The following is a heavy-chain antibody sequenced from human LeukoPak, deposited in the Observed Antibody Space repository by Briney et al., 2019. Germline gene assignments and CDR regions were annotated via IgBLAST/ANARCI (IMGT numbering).Heavy chain of an antibody. CDR3: ARSPDIIAGPWYFDL. V-gene: IGHV4-30-2*01. CDR2: IYHSGST. J-gene: IGHJ2*01. D-gene: IGHD6-13*01. Sequence: SQTLSLTCTVSGGSVSSAFYYWGWIRQPPGKGLEWIGYIYHSGSTYYNPSLKSRVTISVDRSKNQFSLKLSSVTAADTAVYYCARSPDIIAGPWYFDLWGRGTLVTVSS. CDR1: GGSVSSAFYY.